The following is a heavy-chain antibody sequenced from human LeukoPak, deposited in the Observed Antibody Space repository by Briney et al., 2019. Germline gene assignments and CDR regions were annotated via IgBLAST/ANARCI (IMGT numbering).Heavy chain of an antibody. V-gene: IGHV3-23*01. CDR2: ISGSGGST. Sequence: GGSLRLSCAASGFTFSSYAMSWVRQAPGKGLEWVSAISGSGGSTYYADSVKGRFTISRDNSKNTLYLQMNSLRAEDTAVYYCAKDRTTREGGARPGINWFDPWGQGTLVTVSS. CDR3: AKDRTTREGGARPGINWFDP. J-gene: IGHJ5*02. D-gene: IGHD1-14*01. CDR1: GFTFSSYA.